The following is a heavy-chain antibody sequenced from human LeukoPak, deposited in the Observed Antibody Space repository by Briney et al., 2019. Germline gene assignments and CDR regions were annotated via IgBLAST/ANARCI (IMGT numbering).Heavy chain of an antibody. Sequence: SGGSLRLSCAASGFTFSSYWMHWVRQAPGKGLVWVSRINSDGGSTSYADSVKGRFTISRDNAKNTLYLQMNSLRAEDTAVYYCARGPRYSSGWYGYWGQGTLVTVSS. D-gene: IGHD6-19*01. V-gene: IGHV3-74*01. CDR2: INSDGGST. CDR3: ARGPRYSSGWYGY. CDR1: GFTFSSYW. J-gene: IGHJ4*02.